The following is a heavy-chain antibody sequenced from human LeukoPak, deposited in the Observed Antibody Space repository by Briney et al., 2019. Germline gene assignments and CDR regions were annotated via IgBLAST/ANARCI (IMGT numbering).Heavy chain of an antibody. CDR3: SGRGTNRGSYSHFDP. CDR2: IYYSGST. CDR1: DGSISNYY. D-gene: IGHD1-26*01. J-gene: IGHJ2*01. Sequence: WETLSLTCTVSDGSISNYYGNWIRQPPGKGLEWIGNIYYSGSTNYNPSLERRVTISVDTSKNHFSLQLSSLTAADTSEYYCSGRGTNRGSYSHFDPWGRGTLVTVSS. V-gene: IGHV4-59*01.